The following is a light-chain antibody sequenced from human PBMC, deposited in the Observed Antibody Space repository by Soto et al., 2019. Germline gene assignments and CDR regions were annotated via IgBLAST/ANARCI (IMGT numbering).Light chain of an antibody. J-gene: IGLJ3*02. CDR2: HNT. CDR1: TSNIGTNT. V-gene: IGLV1-44*01. Sequence: QSVLTQPPSASGTPGQRVTISCSGGTSNIGTNTVNWYQQVPGTAPKLLLYHNTQRPSGVPDRFSGAKSGNTASLTISGLQAEDEADYYCCSNAGSSTRVFGGGTKVTVL. CDR3: CSNAGSSTRV.